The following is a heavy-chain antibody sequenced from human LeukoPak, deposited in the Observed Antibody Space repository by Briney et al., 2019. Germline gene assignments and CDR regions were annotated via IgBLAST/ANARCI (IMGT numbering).Heavy chain of an antibody. J-gene: IGHJ4*02. CDR3: TRGSYDVLTGYSTLGEY. V-gene: IGHV4-39*01. Sequence: PSETLSLTCTVSGGSLSSSSYYWGWVRQPPGKGLEWIGNLYYSGSTYYNPSLKSRLTISLDTSQRQFSLRLSSVTAADTALYYCTRGSYDVLTGYSTLGEYWGQGTLVTVSS. CDR1: GGSLSSSSYY. CDR2: LYYSGST. D-gene: IGHD3-9*01.